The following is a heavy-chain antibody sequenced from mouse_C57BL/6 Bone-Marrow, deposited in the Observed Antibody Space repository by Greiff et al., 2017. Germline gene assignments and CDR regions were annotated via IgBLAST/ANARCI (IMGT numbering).Heavy chain of an antibody. J-gene: IGHJ4*01. V-gene: IGHV10-1*01. CDR3: GRLTGLYYAMDY. Sequence: EVKVVESGGGLVQPKGSLKLSCAASGFSFNTYAMTWVRQAPGKGLEWVARIRSKSNNSATYYADSVQDRFTISRDDSESMLEMQRNNVRTEDTAMDYCGRLTGLYYAMDYWGQGTSVTVSS. CDR1: GFSFNTYA. CDR2: IRSKSNNSAT. D-gene: IGHD4-1*01.